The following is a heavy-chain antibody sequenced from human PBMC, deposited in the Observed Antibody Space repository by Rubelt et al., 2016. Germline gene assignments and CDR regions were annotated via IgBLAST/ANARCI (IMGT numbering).Heavy chain of an antibody. CDR1: GYTFTSYY. V-gene: IGHV1-46*01. D-gene: IGHD7-27*01. CDR3: ARYLGIEGDFDY. J-gene: IGHJ4*02. Sequence: QVQLVQSGAEVKKPGASVKVSCKASGYTFTSYYMHWVRQAPGQGLEWMGIINPSGGSTSYDQKFQGRVTMTRATSTSTVYMELSSLRAEDTAVYYCARYLGIEGDFDYWGQGTLVTVSS. CDR2: INPSGGST.